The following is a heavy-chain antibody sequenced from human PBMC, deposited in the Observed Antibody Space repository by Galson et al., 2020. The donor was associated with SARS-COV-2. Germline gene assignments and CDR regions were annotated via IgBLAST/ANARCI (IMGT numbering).Heavy chain of an antibody. CDR2: IHHSGST. V-gene: IGHV4-38-2*01. Sequence: GSLSLSCAVYGYSINSGFYWGWIRQSPEKGLEWIGIIHHSGSTYYNPSLKSRVSISLDTSNNQISLKLSSVTAADTAVYYCARVGGAGNSYFEALDIWGQGTMVTVSS. J-gene: IGHJ3*02. CDR3: ARVGGAGNSYFEALDI. D-gene: IGHD3-10*01. CDR1: GYSINSGFY.